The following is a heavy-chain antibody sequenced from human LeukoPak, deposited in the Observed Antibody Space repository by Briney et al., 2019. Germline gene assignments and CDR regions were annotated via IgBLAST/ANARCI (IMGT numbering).Heavy chain of an antibody. J-gene: IGHJ4*02. CDR1: GFTFSSYW. CDR2: INSDGSST. CDR3: ARGGGYSYGTFDY. D-gene: IGHD5-18*01. V-gene: IGHV3-74*01. Sequence: GGSLRLSCAASGFTFSSYWMHWVRQAPGKGLVWVSRINSDGSSTSYADSVKGRFTISRDNAKNTLYLQMNSLRAEDSAVYYCARGGGYSYGTFDYWGQGTLVTVSS.